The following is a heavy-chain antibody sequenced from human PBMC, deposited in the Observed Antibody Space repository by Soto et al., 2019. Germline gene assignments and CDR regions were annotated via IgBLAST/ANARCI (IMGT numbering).Heavy chain of an antibody. CDR3: TRNSNISGWYGPRY. CDR2: IIPIYGTA. D-gene: IGHD6-19*01. J-gene: IGHJ4*02. V-gene: IGHV1-69*12. CDR1: GDTFSSYA. Sequence: QVQLVQSGAEVKKPGSSVKVSCKASGDTFSSYAVTWVRQAPGQGLEWMGGIIPIYGTANYAQKFQGRVTITADDSTSTAYMGLSSLRSDDTAMYYCTRNSNISGWYGPRYWGQGTLVTVSS.